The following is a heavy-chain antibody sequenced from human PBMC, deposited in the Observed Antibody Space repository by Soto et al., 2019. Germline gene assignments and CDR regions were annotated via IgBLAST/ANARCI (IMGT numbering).Heavy chain of an antibody. D-gene: IGHD2-21*02. J-gene: IGHJ4*02. V-gene: IGHV4-39*01. Sequence: TLSLTCTVSGGSISSSSYYWGWIRQPPGKGLEWIGSIYYSGSTYYNPSLKSRVTISVDTSKNQFSLKLSSVTAADTAVYYCARHPITVVTYNYWGQGTLVTVSS. CDR1: GGSISSSSYY. CDR3: ARHPITVVTYNY. CDR2: IYYSGST.